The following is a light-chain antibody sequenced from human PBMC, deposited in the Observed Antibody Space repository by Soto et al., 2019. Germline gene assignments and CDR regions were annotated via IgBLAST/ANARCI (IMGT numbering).Light chain of an antibody. CDR1: QSISSW. CDR2: KAS. Sequence: DIQMTQPPSTLSASVGDRVTITCRASQSISSWLAWYQQKPGKAPKLLIYKASSLESGVPSRFSGSGSGTEFTLTISSLQPDDFATYYCQQYNSHSRTFGQGTKV. V-gene: IGKV1-5*03. CDR3: QQYNSHSRT. J-gene: IGKJ1*01.